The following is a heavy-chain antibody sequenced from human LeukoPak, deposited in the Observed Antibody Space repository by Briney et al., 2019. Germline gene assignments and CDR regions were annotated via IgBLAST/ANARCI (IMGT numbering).Heavy chain of an antibody. J-gene: IGHJ3*02. CDR3: AREGLYYYDSSGSLI. Sequence: GGSLRLSCAASGFTFSSYWMHWVRQAPGKGLVWVSRINSDGSSTSYADSVKGRFTISRDNAKNTLYLQMNSLRAEDTAVYYCAREGLYYYDSSGSLIWGQGTMVTVSS. CDR2: INSDGSST. CDR1: GFTFSSYW. D-gene: IGHD3-22*01. V-gene: IGHV3-74*01.